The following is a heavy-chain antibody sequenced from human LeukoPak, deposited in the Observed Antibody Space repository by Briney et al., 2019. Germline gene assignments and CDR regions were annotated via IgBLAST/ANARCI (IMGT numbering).Heavy chain of an antibody. V-gene: IGHV1-69*13. CDR3: ARKPLAVADNYYFDY. Sequence: GASVNVSCKASGGTFISYAISWVRQAPGQGLEWMGGIIPIFGTANYAQKFQGRVTITADESTSTAYMELSSLRSEDTAVYYCARKPLAVADNYYFDYWGQGTLVTVSS. CDR1: GGTFISYA. CDR2: IIPIFGTA. J-gene: IGHJ4*02. D-gene: IGHD6-19*01.